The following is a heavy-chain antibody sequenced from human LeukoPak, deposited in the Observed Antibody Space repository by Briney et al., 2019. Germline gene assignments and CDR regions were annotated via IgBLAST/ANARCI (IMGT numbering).Heavy chain of an antibody. J-gene: IGHJ4*02. D-gene: IGHD6-19*01. CDR1: GYTFTNRG. CDR3: ARDEVSGGWYNH. CDR2: INADSGNT. Sequence: VASVKVSCKASGYTFTNRGFSWVRQAPGQGLEWMGWINADSGNTNYAQKLQGRVTLTTDTSTNTAYMELRSLRFDDTAVYYCARDEVSGGWYNHWGQGTLVTVSS. V-gene: IGHV1-18*04.